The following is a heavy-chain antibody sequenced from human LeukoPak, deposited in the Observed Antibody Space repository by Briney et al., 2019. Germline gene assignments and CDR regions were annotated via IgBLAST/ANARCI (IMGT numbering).Heavy chain of an antibody. CDR2: ISLAGQP. J-gene: IGHJ4*02. CDR3: SRESGPFCPFGD. V-gene: IGHV4/OR15-8*02. Sequence: PSGTLSLTCGVSGGSHCGTNWWSWVRQPPGQGLEWFGEISLAGQPIYNPSLNRRLTMSLHRSSIQLSLHLTSVTATHTATYYCSRESGPFCPFGDWGQGTLVIVSS. D-gene: IGHD1-26*01. CDR1: GGSHCGTNW.